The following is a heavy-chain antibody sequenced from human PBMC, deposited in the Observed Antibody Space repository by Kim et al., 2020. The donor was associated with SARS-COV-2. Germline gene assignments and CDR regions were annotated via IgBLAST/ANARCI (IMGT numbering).Heavy chain of an antibody. J-gene: IGHJ4*02. CDR3: ARPIGGSWYGVDY. D-gene: IGHD6-13*01. CDR1: GYSFTSYW. Sequence: GESLKISCKGSGYSFTSYWISWVRQMPGKGLEWMGRIDPSDSYTNYSPSFQGHVTISADKSINTAYLQWSSLKASDTAMYYCARPIGGSWYGVDYWGQGTLVTVSS. V-gene: IGHV5-10-1*01. CDR2: IDPSDSYT.